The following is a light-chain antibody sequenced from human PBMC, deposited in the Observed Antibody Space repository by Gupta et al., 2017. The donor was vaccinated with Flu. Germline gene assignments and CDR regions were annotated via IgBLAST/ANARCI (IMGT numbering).Light chain of an antibody. CDR1: SSDVGGYNY. Sequence: QSALTPPASVSGSPGPSITISCTGTSSDVGGYNYVSWYQQHPGKAPKLMIYEVSNRPSGVSNRFSGSKSGNTASLTIPGLQAEDEADYYCSSYTSSSTLVVFGGGTKLTVL. J-gene: IGLJ2*01. V-gene: IGLV2-14*01. CDR2: EVS. CDR3: SSYTSSSTLVV.